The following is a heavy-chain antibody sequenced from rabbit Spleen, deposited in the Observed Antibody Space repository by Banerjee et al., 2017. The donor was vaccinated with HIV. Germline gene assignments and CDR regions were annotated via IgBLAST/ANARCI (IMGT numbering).Heavy chain of an antibody. CDR2: IDPIFGIA. D-gene: IGHD6-1*01. J-gene: IGHJ4*01. CDR1: GFSFSSSYY. CDR3: ASDIHGYGVFDL. Sequence: QEQVVESGGGLVQPEGSLTLTCTASGFSFSSSYYMCWVRQAPGKGLEWIGDIDPIFGIAVYASWVNGRFTISSHNAQNTLYLQLTNLTAADTATYFCASDIHGYGVFDLWGPGTLVTVS. V-gene: IGHV1S45*01.